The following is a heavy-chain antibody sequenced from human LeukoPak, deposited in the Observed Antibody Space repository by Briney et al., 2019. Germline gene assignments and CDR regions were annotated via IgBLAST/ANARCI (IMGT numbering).Heavy chain of an antibody. D-gene: IGHD2-21*02. CDR1: EFTFSTYW. V-gene: IGHV3-7*04. CDR2: IKQDGSEK. Sequence: QPGGPLRLSCAASEFTFSTYWMSWVRQAPGKGLEWVANIKQDGSEKNYVDSVKGRFTISRDNAKNSLYLQMNSLRAEDTALYYCARDRGVTALYWGQGTLVTVSS. CDR3: ARDRGVTALY. J-gene: IGHJ4*02.